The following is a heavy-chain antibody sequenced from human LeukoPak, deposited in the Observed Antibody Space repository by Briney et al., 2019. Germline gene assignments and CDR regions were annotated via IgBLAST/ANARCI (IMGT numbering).Heavy chain of an antibody. CDR3: AREATTNYYDSSGYLN. J-gene: IGHJ4*02. CDR2: IYYSGST. CDR1: GGSISSSSYY. D-gene: IGHD3-22*01. Sequence: SETLSLTCTVSGGSISSSSYYWGWIRQHPGKGLEWIGYIYYSGSTYYNPSLKSRVTISVDTSKNQFSLKLSSVTAADTAVYYCAREATTNYYDSSGYLNWGQGTLVTVSS. V-gene: IGHV4-31*03.